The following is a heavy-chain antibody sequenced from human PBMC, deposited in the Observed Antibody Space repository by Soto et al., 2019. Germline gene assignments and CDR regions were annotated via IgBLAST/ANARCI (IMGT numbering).Heavy chain of an antibody. Sequence: SETLSLTCTVSGGSISSSSYYWGWIRQPPGKGLEWIGSIFYSGITYYNPSFKSRVTISVDMSKNQFSLKLTSVTAADTAVYYCARHDNMTLGSQYLDSWGPGTLVT. CDR1: GGSISSSSYY. CDR2: IFYSGIT. CDR3: ARHDNMTLGSQYLDS. J-gene: IGHJ4*02. V-gene: IGHV4-39*07. D-gene: IGHD1-1*01.